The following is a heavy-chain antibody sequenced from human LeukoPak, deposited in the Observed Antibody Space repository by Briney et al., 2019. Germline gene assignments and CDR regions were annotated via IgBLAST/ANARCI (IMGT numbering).Heavy chain of an antibody. CDR2: LRGDTGDT. CDR3: ARVRGNSCDY. CDR1: GYTVSDYY. Sequence: ASVTVSCKTSGYTVSDYYMHWVRQAPGQGLEWMGWLRGDTGDTGSPQKFKGRVTMTRDTATNTAYMQLSRLTYDDTAMYFCARVRGNSCDYWGQVTLVTVSS. J-gene: IGHJ4*02. D-gene: IGHD6-13*01. V-gene: IGHV1-2*02.